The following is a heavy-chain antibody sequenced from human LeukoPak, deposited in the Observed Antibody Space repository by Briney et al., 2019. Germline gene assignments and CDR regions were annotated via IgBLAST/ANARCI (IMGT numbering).Heavy chain of an antibody. CDR3: AKEKSGYSYDDAFDI. D-gene: IGHD5-18*01. Sequence: GGSLRLSCVASGFTVSSNYMSWVRQAPGKGLEWVSVIYSGGSTYYADSVKGRFTISRDNSKNTLYLQMNSLRAEDTAVYYCAKEKSGYSYDDAFDIWGQGTMVTVSS. CDR2: IYSGGST. CDR1: GFTVSSNY. J-gene: IGHJ3*02. V-gene: IGHV3-53*01.